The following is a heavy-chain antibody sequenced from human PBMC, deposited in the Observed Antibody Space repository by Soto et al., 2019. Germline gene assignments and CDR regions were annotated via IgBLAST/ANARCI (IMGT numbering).Heavy chain of an antibody. J-gene: IGHJ5*02. D-gene: IGHD3-22*01. CDR2: SYHGGST. Sequence: SETLSLTSAVSGYSISSGYYWGWLRQPPGKGLEWIGSSYHGGSTYYNPSLNSRVTLSIDMTNTHVSLILNSVTAADTAVYYCARVGPWVPYYYDSSPYTFENWFDPWGQGTLVTVSS. CDR1: GYSISSGYY. CDR3: ARVGPWVPYYYDSSPYTFENWFDP. V-gene: IGHV4-38-2*01.